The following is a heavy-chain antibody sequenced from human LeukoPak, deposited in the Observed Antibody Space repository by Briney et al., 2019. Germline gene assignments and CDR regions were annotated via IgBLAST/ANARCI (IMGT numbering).Heavy chain of an antibody. J-gene: IGHJ4*02. Sequence: ASVKVSCKASGYTFTGYYMHWVRQAPGQGLEWMGWINPNSGGTNYAQKFQGRVTMTRDTSISTAYMELSRLRSDDTAVYYCARDWEYYDSSGLLSFDYWGQGTLVTVSS. CDR1: GYTFTGYY. V-gene: IGHV1-2*02. CDR3: ARDWEYYDSSGLLSFDY. D-gene: IGHD3-22*01. CDR2: INPNSGGT.